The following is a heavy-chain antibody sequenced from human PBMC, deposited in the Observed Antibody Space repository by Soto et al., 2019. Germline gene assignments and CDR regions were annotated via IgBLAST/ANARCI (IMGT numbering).Heavy chain of an antibody. CDR1: GLTFSSSA. J-gene: IGHJ2*01. CDR2: VSGSGAGT. D-gene: IGHD6-6*01. V-gene: IGHV3-23*01. CDR3: AKEGHSSSSGGYFDL. Sequence: EVQLLESGGGLVQPGGSLRLSCAASGLTFSSSAMSWVRQAPGKGLEWVSAVSGSGAGTYYADSVKGRFTISRDNSKNTLYLQMNSLRAEDTAIYYCAKEGHSSSSGGYFDLWGRGTLVTVSS.